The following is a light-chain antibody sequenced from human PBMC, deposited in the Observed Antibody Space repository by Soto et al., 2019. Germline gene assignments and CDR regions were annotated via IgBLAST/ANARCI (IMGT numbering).Light chain of an antibody. CDR1: QSVSSN. Sequence: EIVMTQSPATLSVSPGDTATLSCRASQSVSSNLDWYQQKPGQAPRLLIYGASTRDTGIPARFSGSGSGTEFSLTISSLQSEDFAVYYCQQYNNWPPFTFGPGTKVDIK. CDR3: QQYNNWPPFT. J-gene: IGKJ3*01. V-gene: IGKV3-15*01. CDR2: GAS.